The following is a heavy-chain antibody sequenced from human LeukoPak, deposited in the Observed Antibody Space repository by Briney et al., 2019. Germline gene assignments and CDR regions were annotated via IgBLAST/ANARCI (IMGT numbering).Heavy chain of an antibody. CDR2: IIPIFGTA. CDR1: GGTFSSYG. V-gene: IGHV1-69*06. D-gene: IGHD1-26*01. Sequence: ASVKVSCKASGGTFSSYGISWVRQAPGLGLEWMGGIIPIFGTANYAQKFQGRVTITADKSTSTAYMELSSLRSEDTALYYCATGHSGSYFYYFDYWGQGTLVTASS. J-gene: IGHJ4*02. CDR3: ATGHSGSYFYYFDY.